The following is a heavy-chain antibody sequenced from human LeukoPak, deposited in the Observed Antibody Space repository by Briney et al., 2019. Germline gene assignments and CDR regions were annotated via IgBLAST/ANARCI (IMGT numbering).Heavy chain of an antibody. V-gene: IGHV4-59*05. CDR1: GGSIGGYY. Sequence: TSETLSLTCTVSGGSIGGYYWTWIRQPPGKGLEWIGSIYYSGSTYYNPSLKSRVTISVDTSKNQFSLKLSSVTAADTAVYYCATTTVTISYFYYYYYMDVWGKGTTVTISS. J-gene: IGHJ6*03. CDR3: ATTTVTISYFYYYYYMDV. D-gene: IGHD4-17*01. CDR2: IYYSGST.